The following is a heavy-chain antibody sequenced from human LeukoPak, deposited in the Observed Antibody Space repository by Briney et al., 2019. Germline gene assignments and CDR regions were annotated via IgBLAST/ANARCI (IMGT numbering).Heavy chain of an antibody. Sequence: SETLSLTCTVSGGSISSYYWSWIRQPPGKGLEWIGYIYYSGSTNYNPSLKSRVTISVDTSKNQFSLNLSSVTAADTAVYYCARLKGGPFDPWGQGTLVTVSS. CDR2: IYYSGST. D-gene: IGHD3-16*01. CDR1: GGSISSYY. CDR3: ARLKGGPFDP. V-gene: IGHV4-59*01. J-gene: IGHJ5*02.